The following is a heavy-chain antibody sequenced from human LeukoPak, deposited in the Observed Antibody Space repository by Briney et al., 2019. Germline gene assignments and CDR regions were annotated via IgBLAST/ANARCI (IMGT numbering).Heavy chain of an antibody. CDR3: AREKYDSELPDY. Sequence: ASVKVSCKASGYTFSDYYMHWVRQAPGRGLEWMGWINPKSGATNSAQKFQGRVTMTRDASISTVYMELSRLTSDDTAVYYCAREKYDSELPDYWGQGTLVTVSS. J-gene: IGHJ4*02. CDR2: INPKSGAT. D-gene: IGHD5-24*01. V-gene: IGHV1-2*02. CDR1: GYTFSDYY.